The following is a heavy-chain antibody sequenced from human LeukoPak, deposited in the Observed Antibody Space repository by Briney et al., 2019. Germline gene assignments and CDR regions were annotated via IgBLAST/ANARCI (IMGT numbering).Heavy chain of an antibody. V-gene: IGHV1-46*01. CDR1: GYMFTNYY. J-gene: IGHJ4*02. CDR2: INPSGGNT. D-gene: IGHD3-9*01. CDR3: ARSQLGDYDILTGYYLADY. Sequence: ASVKVSCKASGYMFTNYYMHWVRQAPGQGLEWMGIINPSGGNTRYTQKFQGRVTMTRDRSTSTVYMELSSLRSEDTAVYYCARSQLGDYDILTGYYLADYWGQGTLVTVSS.